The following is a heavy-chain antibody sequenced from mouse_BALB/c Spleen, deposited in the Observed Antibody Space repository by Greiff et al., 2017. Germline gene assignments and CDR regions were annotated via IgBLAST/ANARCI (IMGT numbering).Heavy chain of an antibody. J-gene: IGHJ4*01. Sequence: DVMLVESGGGLVKPGGSLKLSCAASGFTFSSYAMSWVRQSPEKRLEWVAEISSGGSYTYYPDTVTGRFTISRDNAKNTLYLEMSSLRSEDTAMYYCARERGSQPFMDYWGQGTSVTVSS. V-gene: IGHV5-9-4*01. CDR1: GFTFSSYA. CDR2: ISSGGSYT. CDR3: ARERGSQPFMDY. D-gene: IGHD3-1*01.